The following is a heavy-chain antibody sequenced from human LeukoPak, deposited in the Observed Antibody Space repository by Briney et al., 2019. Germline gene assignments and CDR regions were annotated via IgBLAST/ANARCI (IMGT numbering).Heavy chain of an antibody. J-gene: IGHJ4*02. CDR2: ISVTGGNT. CDR1: GFTFSSYA. V-gene: IGHV3-23*01. D-gene: IGHD1-26*01. CDR3: TRRSRSPKGSDDY. Sequence: GGSLRLSCAASGFTFSSYAMSWVRQAPGKGLEWVSTISVTGGNTYYADSVKGRFTVSRDNSKNTLYLQMSSLRVEDTAVYYCTRRSRSPKGSDDYWGQGTLVTVSS.